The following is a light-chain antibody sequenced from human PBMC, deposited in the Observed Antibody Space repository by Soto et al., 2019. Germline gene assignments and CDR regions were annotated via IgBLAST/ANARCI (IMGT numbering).Light chain of an antibody. CDR3: SSYTSTSLVV. CDR1: SSDVGGYYY. CDR2: EVS. J-gene: IGLJ2*01. V-gene: IGLV2-14*01. Sequence: QAVVTQPASVSGSPGQSITISCTGTSSDVGGYYYVSWYQHHPGKAPKLMIYEVSNRPSGVSNRFSGSKSGNTASLTISELQAEDEADYYCSSYTSTSLVVFGGGTKVTVL.